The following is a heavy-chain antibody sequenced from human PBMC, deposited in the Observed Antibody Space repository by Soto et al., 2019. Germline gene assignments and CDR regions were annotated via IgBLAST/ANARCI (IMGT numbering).Heavy chain of an antibody. CDR1: GFTFSNYW. J-gene: IGHJ4*02. V-gene: IGHV3-74*01. Sequence: PGGSLRLSCAASGFTFSNYWMHWVRQAPGKGLVWVSRTDSDGTTTHTKYADSVKGRFTISRDSAKNTLYLQMNSLRAEDTAVYYCARDPCTSGVCRIDYWGQGTLVTVSS. D-gene: IGHD2-8*01. CDR2: TDSDGTTTHT. CDR3: ARDPCTSGVCRIDY.